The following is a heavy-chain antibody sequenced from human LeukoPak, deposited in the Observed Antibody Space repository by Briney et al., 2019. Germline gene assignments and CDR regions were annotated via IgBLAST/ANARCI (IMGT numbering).Heavy chain of an antibody. J-gene: IGHJ6*03. V-gene: IGHV4-39*01. CDR2: IYYSGNT. Sequence: TSETLSLTCTVSGGSISSNSYYWGWIRQPPGKGLEWIGSIYYSGNTYYNPSLKSRVTISVDTSKNQFSLKLSSVTAADTAAYYCARLATGYCSGGSCGESYYYYYMDVWGKGTTVTVSS. CDR1: GGSISSNSYY. D-gene: IGHD2-15*01. CDR3: ARLATGYCSGGSCGESYYYYYMDV.